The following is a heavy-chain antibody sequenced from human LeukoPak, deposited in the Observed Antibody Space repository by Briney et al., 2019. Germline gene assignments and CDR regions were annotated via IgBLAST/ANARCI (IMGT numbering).Heavy chain of an antibody. J-gene: IGHJ6*02. CDR3: AKGGKRSPYCVVVPAAMRSCYYYYYGMDV. CDR2: ISYDGSNK. D-gene: IGHD2-2*01. Sequence: SGGSLRPSCAASGFTFSSYGMHWVCQAPGKGLEWVAVISYDGSNKYYADSVKGRFTISRDNSKNTLYLQMNSLRAEDTAVYYCAKGGKRSPYCVVVPAAMRSCYYYYYGMDVWGQGTTVTVSS. CDR1: GFTFSSYG. V-gene: IGHV3-30*18.